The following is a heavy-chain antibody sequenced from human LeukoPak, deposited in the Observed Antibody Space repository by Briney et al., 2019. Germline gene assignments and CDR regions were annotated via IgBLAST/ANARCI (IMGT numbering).Heavy chain of an antibody. Sequence: PSETLSLTCTVSGGSISSYYWSWIRQPVGKGLEWIGYIYYSGSTNYNPSLKSRVTISVDTSKNQFSLKLSSVTAADTAVYYCARQRYSSSWYNCWGQGTLVTVSS. J-gene: IGHJ4*02. CDR3: ARQRYSSSWYNC. D-gene: IGHD6-13*01. CDR2: IYYSGST. V-gene: IGHV4-59*01. CDR1: GGSISSYY.